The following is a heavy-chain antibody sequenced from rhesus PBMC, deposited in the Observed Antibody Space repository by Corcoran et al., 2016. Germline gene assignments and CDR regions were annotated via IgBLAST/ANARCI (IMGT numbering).Heavy chain of an antibody. Sequence: QVQLQESGPGLVKPSETLSLTCAVSGGSISDDYYWSWIRQPPGKGLEWIGYIYGSGGGTNYHPSLKNRVPISIDTSKSQFSLKLSAVTAADTAVYYCAREVIAAAGMDYWGQGVLVTVSS. V-gene: IGHV4-106*01. J-gene: IGHJ4*01. CDR3: AREVIAAAGMDY. CDR1: GGSISDDYY. D-gene: IGHD6-31*01. CDR2: IYGSGGGT.